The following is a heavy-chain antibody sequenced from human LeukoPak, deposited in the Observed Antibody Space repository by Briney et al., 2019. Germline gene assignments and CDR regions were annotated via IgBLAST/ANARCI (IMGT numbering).Heavy chain of an antibody. J-gene: IGHJ3*02. CDR2: IYHSGSI. Sequence: SETLSLTCAVSGYSISSGYYWGWIRQPPGKGLEWIGSIYHSGSIYYNPSLKSRVTISVDTSKNQFSLKLSSVTAADTAVYYCARGIVAVVAATRADAFDIWGQGTMVTVSS. CDR3: ARGIVAVVAATRADAFDI. CDR1: GYSISSGYY. D-gene: IGHD2-15*01. V-gene: IGHV4-38-2*01.